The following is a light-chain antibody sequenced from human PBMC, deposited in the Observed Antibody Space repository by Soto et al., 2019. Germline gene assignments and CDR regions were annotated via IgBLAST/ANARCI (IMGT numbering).Light chain of an antibody. CDR1: QGVTNW. Sequence: DIQLTQSPSSVSASIGDRVTMTCRASQGVTNWLAWYQQKPGKVPKLLIYTASTLQSGVPSRFSASGFGTDFTLTISSLQPEDFATYYCQQANAYPLTFGGGTKVEIK. CDR3: QQANAYPLT. J-gene: IGKJ4*01. V-gene: IGKV1-12*01. CDR2: TAS.